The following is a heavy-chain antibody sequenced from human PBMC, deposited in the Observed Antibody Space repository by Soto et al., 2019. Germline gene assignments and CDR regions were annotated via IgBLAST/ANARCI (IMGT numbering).Heavy chain of an antibody. J-gene: IGHJ3*02. CDR2: ISAYYGNT. Sequence: QVQLVQSGAEVKKPGASVKVSCKTSGYTFTSYGISWVRQAPGQGLEWMGWISAYYGNTNYAQKLQGRVTMTTEPSTSTAYMELRSLRSDDTAVYYCARAEGTYGDYEEGSGAFDIWGQGTMITVSS. CDR1: GYTFTSYG. V-gene: IGHV1-18*01. CDR3: ARAEGTYGDYEEGSGAFDI. D-gene: IGHD4-17*01.